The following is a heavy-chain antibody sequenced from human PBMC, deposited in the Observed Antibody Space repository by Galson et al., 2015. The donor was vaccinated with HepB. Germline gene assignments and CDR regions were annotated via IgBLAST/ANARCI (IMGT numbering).Heavy chain of an antibody. CDR2: INPNSGGT. CDR1: GYTFSGYY. J-gene: IGHJ5*02. V-gene: IGHV1-2*02. Sequence: SVKVSCKASGYTFSGYYMHWVRQAPGQGLEWMGWINPNSGGTNYAQKFQGRVTMTRDTSISTAYMELSRLRSDDTAVYYCARGVSVKSGPSGRYGGWFDPWGQGALVTVSS. CDR3: ARGVSVKSGPSGRYGGWFDP. D-gene: IGHD6-19*01.